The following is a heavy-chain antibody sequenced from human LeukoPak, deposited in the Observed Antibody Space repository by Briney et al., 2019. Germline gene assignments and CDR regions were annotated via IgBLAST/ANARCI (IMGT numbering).Heavy chain of an antibody. J-gene: IGHJ4*02. CDR2: IYYSGST. CDR1: GGSISSGGYY. CDR3: ARVSYYYDSSGYSNMYYFDY. D-gene: IGHD3-22*01. V-gene: IGHV4-31*03. Sequence: PSETLSLTCTVSGGSISSGGYYWSWIRQHPGKGLEWIVYIYYSGSTYYNPSLKSRVTISVDTSKNQFSLKLSSVTAADTAVYYCARVSYYYDSSGYSNMYYFDYWGQGTLVTVSS.